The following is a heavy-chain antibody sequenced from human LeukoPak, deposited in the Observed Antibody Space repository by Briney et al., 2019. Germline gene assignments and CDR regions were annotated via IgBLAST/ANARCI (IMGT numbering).Heavy chain of an antibody. Sequence: SQTLSLTCAISGDSVSSNSAAWSWIRQSPSRGLEWLGRTYYRSKWYYDYAVSVKSRITIDPDTSKNQFSLKLSSVTAADTAVYYCARGRGYCSSTSCYRPRWFDYWGQGTLVTVSS. V-gene: IGHV6-1*01. CDR1: GDSVSSNSAA. CDR3: ARGRGYCSSTSCYRPRWFDY. D-gene: IGHD2-2*01. CDR2: TYYRSKWYY. J-gene: IGHJ4*02.